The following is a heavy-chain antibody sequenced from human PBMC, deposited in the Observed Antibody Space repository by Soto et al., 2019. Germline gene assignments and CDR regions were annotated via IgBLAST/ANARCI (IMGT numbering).Heavy chain of an antibody. J-gene: IGHJ6*02. CDR3: ARADGGLRSFYYYGMDV. D-gene: IGHD5-12*01. Sequence: QVQLVQSGAEVKKPGASVKVSCKASGYTFTSYGISWVRQAPGQGLEWMGWISAYNGNTNYAQKLQGRVTMTTDTSTRTAYMELRSLRSDDTAVYYCARADGGLRSFYYYGMDVWGQGTTVTVSS. V-gene: IGHV1-18*01. CDR2: ISAYNGNT. CDR1: GYTFTSYG.